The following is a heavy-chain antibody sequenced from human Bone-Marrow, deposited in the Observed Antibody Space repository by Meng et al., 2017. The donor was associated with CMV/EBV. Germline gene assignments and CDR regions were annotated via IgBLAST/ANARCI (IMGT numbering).Heavy chain of an antibody. CDR1: GFSLSDYS. J-gene: IGHJ4*02. V-gene: IGHV3-69-1*01. Sequence: GESLKISCAASGFSLSDYSMHWVRQAPGKGLEWVAFITRNNLIYYAVSLEGRFTISTDNGRNSLYLQVRSLRDEDTAVYYCARDPDRDHGGSGRCLDFWGQGTLVTVSS. D-gene: IGHD3-10*01. CDR2: ITRNNLI. CDR3: ARDPDRDHGGSGRCLDF.